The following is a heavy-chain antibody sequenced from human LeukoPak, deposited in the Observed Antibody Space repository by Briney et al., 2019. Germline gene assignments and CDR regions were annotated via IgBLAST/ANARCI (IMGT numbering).Heavy chain of an antibody. J-gene: IGHJ4*02. CDR3: ARVPRGGTIFGVVIMDY. Sequence: ASVTVSCKASGYTFTGYYLHWVRQAPGQGLEWMGWISAYNGNTNYAQKLQGRVTVTTDTSTSTVYMELRSLRSDDTAVYYCARVPRGGTIFGVVIMDYWGQGTLVTVSS. D-gene: IGHD3-3*01. CDR1: GYTFTGYY. V-gene: IGHV1-18*04. CDR2: ISAYNGNT.